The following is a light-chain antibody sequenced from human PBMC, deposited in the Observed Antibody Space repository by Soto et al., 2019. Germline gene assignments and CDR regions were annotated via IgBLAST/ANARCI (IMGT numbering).Light chain of an antibody. CDR3: QKAYSFPIT. J-gene: IGKJ5*01. Sequence: DIQMTQSSSSLSASVGDEVTITCRASQTIMTYLNWYQLKPGKPPRLLIYAASSLQSGVPSRFSGSGSGTDFTRTINSLQPEDFATYYCQKAYSFPITFGQGTRLEIK. V-gene: IGKV1-39*01. CDR2: AAS. CDR1: QTIMTY.